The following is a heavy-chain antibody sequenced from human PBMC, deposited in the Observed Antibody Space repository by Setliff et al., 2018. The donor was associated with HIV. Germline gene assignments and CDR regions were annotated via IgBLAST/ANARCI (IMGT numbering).Heavy chain of an antibody. CDR2: IYTSGST. D-gene: IGHD7-27*01. CDR1: GDSISTYY. Sequence: LSLTCTVSGDSISTYYWSWIRQPPGKGLEWIGYIYTSGSTNYNPSLKSRVTISKDTSKNHFSLKLTSVTAADTAVYYCARGLTRGGYYYYFYMDVWDKGTTVTVSS. J-gene: IGHJ6*03. CDR3: ARGLTRGGYYYYFYMDV. V-gene: IGHV4-4*08.